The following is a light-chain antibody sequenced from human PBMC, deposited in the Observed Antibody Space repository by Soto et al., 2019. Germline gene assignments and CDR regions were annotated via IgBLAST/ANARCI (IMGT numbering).Light chain of an antibody. CDR2: DAS. CDR3: QQYNSYAWT. V-gene: IGKV1-5*01. Sequence: QMPQSPSTLSASVGDRVTITCRASQSISSWLAWYQQKPGKAPKLLIYDASSLESGVPSRFSGSGSGTEFTLTISSLQPDDVATYYCQQYNSYAWTFGQGTKVEIK. CDR1: QSISSW. J-gene: IGKJ1*01.